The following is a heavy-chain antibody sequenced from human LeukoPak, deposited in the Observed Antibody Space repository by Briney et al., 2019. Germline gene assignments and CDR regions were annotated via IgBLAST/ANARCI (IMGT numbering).Heavy chain of an antibody. CDR2: ISSSGSTI. D-gene: IGHD6-13*01. Sequence: TGGSLRLSCAASGFTFSSYEMNWVRQAPGKGLQWVSYISSSGSTIYYADSVKGRFTISRDNAKNSLYLQMNSLRAEDTAVYYCARVGGIAASWGQGTLVTVSS. CDR3: ARVGGIAAS. V-gene: IGHV3-48*03. J-gene: IGHJ5*02. CDR1: GFTFSSYE.